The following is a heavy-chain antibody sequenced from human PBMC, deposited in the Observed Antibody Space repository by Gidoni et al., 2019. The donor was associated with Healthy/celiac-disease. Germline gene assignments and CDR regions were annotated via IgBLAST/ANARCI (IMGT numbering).Heavy chain of an antibody. D-gene: IGHD2-15*01. Sequence: QVQLVQSGAEVKKPGASVKVSCKASGYTFTSYGISWVRQAPGKGLEWMGWISAYNGNTNYAQKLQGRVTMTTDTSTSTAYMELRSLRSDDTAVYYCARYCSGGSCYSDSAFDYWGQGTLVTVSS. CDR1: GYTFTSYG. J-gene: IGHJ4*02. CDR3: ARYCSGGSCYSDSAFDY. CDR2: ISAYNGNT. V-gene: IGHV1-18*01.